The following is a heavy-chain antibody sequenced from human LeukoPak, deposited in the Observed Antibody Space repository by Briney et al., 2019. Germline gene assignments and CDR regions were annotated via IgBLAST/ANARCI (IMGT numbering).Heavy chain of an antibody. Sequence: ASVKVSCKASGYTFTSYYMHWVRQAPGQGLGWMGIINPSGGSTSYAQKFQGRVTMTRDTSTSTVYMELSSLRSEDTAVYYCARDGGQWLPLWAYDYWGQGTLVTVSS. CDR2: INPSGGST. D-gene: IGHD6-19*01. J-gene: IGHJ4*02. CDR1: GYTFTSYY. V-gene: IGHV1-46*01. CDR3: ARDGGQWLPLWAYDY.